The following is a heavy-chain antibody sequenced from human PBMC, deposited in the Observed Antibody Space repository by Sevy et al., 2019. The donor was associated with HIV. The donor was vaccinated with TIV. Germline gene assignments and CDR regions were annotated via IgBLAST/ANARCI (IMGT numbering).Heavy chain of an antibody. D-gene: IGHD6-19*01. J-gene: IGHJ6*02. Sequence: GGSLRLSCAASGFNFRDYAMTWVRQAPGKGLEWVSGFSGSGSSTDYADSVKGRFTISRENSKNMLYLQMNSLRAEDTAIYYCVKDRFISGWIGNHKPSYYYGMDVWGQGTTVTVSS. CDR1: GFNFRDYA. V-gene: IGHV3-23*01. CDR2: FSGSGSST. CDR3: VKDRFISGWIGNHKPSYYYGMDV.